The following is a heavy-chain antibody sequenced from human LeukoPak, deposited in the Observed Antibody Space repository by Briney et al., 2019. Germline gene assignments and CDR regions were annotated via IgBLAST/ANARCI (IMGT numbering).Heavy chain of an antibody. J-gene: IGHJ6*02. CDR3: ARGPNYDFWSGYSSGMDV. CDR2: INHSGST. V-gene: IGHV4-34*01. CDR1: GGSFSGYY. D-gene: IGHD3-3*01. Sequence: SETLSLTCAVYGGSFSGYYWSWIRQPPGKGLEWIGEINHSGSTNYNPSLKSRVTISVDTSKNQFSLKLSSLTAADTAVYYCARGPNYDFWSGYSSGMDVWGQGTTVTVSS.